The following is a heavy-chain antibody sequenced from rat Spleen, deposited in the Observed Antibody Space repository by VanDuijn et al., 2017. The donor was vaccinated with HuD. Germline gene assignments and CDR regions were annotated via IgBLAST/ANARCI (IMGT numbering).Heavy chain of an antibody. V-gene: IGHV5-29*01. J-gene: IGHJ1*01. Sequence: EVQLVESDGGLVQPGRSLKLSCAASGFTFSDYYMAWVRQAPTKGLEWVATISYDGSSTYYRDSVKGRFTISRDNAKSTLYLQMDSLRSEDTATYYCARHRGVYWYFDFWGPGTMVTVSS. CDR1: GFTFSDYY. CDR3: ARHRGVYWYFDF. D-gene: IGHD4-3*01. CDR2: ISYDGSST.